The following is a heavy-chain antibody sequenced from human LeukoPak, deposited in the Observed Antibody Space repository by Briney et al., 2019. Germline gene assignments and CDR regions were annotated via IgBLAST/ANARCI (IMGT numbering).Heavy chain of an antibody. CDR3: ARGSPQWLGYNWFDP. V-gene: IGHV3-23*01. D-gene: IGHD6-19*01. CDR1: GFTFSSYA. J-gene: IGHJ5*02. CDR2: ISGSGDNT. Sequence: QAGGSLRLSCAASGFTFSSYAMSWVRQAPGKGLEWVSVISGSGDNTYYADSVKGRFTISRDNAKNSLHLQMSSLRAEDTAVYYCARGSPQWLGYNWFDPWGQGTLVTVSS.